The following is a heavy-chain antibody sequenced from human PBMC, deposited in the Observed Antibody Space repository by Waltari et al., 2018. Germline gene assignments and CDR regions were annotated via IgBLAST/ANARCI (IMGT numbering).Heavy chain of an antibody. D-gene: IGHD3-10*01. CDR1: GLSLTTTGVG. CDR3: AHRRVDSYFGTELALDS. Sequence: QTTLKESGPTMVKPGQTLTVTCTVSGLSLTTTGVGVAWIRQPPGQALEWLAAIFWDGGERYNPSLKSRLTIAKDTSKNQVVLTMDNMDPVDTATYFCAHRRVDSYFGTELALDSWGQGTLVTVSS. CDR2: IFWDGGE. V-gene: IGHV2-5*02. J-gene: IGHJ4*02.